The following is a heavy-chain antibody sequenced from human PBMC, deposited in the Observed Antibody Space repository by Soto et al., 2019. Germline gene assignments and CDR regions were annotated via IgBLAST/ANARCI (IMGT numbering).Heavy chain of an antibody. J-gene: IGHJ1*01. CDR3: ASDGVRYSSGLGEYFQH. CDR2: ISYDGSNK. V-gene: IGHV3-30*03. Sequence: PGGSLRLSCAASGFTFSSYGMHWVRQAPGKGLEWVAVISYDGSNKYYADSVKGRFTISRDNSKNTLYLQMNSLRAEDTAVYYCASDGVRYSSGLGEYFQHWGQGTLVTVCS. CDR1: GFTFSSYG. D-gene: IGHD6-19*01.